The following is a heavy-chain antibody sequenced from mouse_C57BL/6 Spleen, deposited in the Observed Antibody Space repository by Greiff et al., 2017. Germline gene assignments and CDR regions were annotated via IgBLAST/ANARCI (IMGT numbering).Heavy chain of an antibody. V-gene: IGHV5-17*01. CDR1: GFTFSDYG. CDR2: ISSGSSTI. CDR3: ARGGLLRRYFDY. Sequence: VQLQQSGGGLVKPGGSLKLSCAASGFTFSDYGMHWVRQAPEKGLEWVAYISSGSSTIYYADTVKGRFTISRNNAKNTLFLQMTSLRSEDTAMYYCARGGLLRRYFDYWGQGTTLTVSS. J-gene: IGHJ2*01. D-gene: IGHD1-1*01.